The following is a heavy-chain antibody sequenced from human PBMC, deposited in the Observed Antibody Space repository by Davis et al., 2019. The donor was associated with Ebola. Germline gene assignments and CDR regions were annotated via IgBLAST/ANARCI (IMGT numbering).Heavy chain of an antibody. CDR3: ARLGTLVRGVVIYGNYFDY. D-gene: IGHD3-10*01. CDR2: INPNSGGT. J-gene: IGHJ4*02. CDR1: GYTFTGYY. V-gene: IGHV1-2*06. Sequence: ASVKVSCKASGYTFTGYYMHWVRQAPGQGLEWMGRINPNSGGTNYAQKFQGRVTMTRDTSISTAYMELSRLRSDDTAVYYCARLGTLVRGVVIYGNYFDYWGQGTLVTVS.